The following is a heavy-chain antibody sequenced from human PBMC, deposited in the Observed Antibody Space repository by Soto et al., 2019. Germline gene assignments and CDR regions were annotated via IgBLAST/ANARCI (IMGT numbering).Heavy chain of an antibody. CDR3: ARDKIGPSGSYYYYYGMDV. J-gene: IGHJ6*02. CDR1: GYTFTSYG. Sequence: ASVKVSCKASGYTFTSYGISWVRQAPGQGLEWMGWISAYNGNTNYAQKLQGRVTMTTDTSTSTAYMELRSLRSDDTAVYYCARDKIGPSGSYYYYYGMDVWGQGTTVTVSS. V-gene: IGHV1-18*01. CDR2: ISAYNGNT. D-gene: IGHD1-26*01.